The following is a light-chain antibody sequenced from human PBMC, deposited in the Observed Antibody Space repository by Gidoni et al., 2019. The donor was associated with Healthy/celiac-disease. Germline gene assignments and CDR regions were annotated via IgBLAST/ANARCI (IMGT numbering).Light chain of an antibody. Sequence: QSALTQPRPVSGSPGQSVTISCTGTSSDVGGYNYVSWYQQHPGKAPKLMIYDVSKRPSGVPDRFSGSKSGNTASLTISELQAEDEADYYCCSDAGSYSVVFGGGTKLTVL. CDR3: CSDAGSYSVV. V-gene: IGLV2-11*01. J-gene: IGLJ2*01. CDR1: SSDVGGYNY. CDR2: DVS.